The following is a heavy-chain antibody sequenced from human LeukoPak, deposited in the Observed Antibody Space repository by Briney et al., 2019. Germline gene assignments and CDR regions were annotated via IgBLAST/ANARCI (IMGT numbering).Heavy chain of an antibody. J-gene: IGHJ3*02. CDR2: ISGSGGST. V-gene: IGHV3-23*01. Sequence: GGSLRLSCAAAGFTFSSYAMSWVRQAPGKGLEWVSAISGSGGSTYYADSVKGRFTISRDNSKNTLYLQMNSLRAEDTAVYYCAKVWRRYYLNDAFDIWGQGTMVTVSS. CDR1: GFTFSSYA. D-gene: IGHD3-3*01. CDR3: AKVWRRYYLNDAFDI.